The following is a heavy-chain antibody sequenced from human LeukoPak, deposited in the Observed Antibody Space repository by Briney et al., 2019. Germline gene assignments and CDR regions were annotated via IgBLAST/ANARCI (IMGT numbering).Heavy chain of an antibody. J-gene: IGHJ4*02. CDR3: AKASELGRGYFDY. CDR1: EFTFSDYG. Sequence: GGSLRLSCAASEFTFSDYGMSWVRQAPGKGLEWVSFISGSGGSTYYADSVKGRFTISRDNSKNTLYLQMNSLRAEDTAVYYCAKASELGRGYFDYWGQGTLVTVSS. CDR2: ISGSGGST. D-gene: IGHD7-27*01. V-gene: IGHV3-23*01.